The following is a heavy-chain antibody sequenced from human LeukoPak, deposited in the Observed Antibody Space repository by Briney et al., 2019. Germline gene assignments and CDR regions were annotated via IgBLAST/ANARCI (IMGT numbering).Heavy chain of an antibody. J-gene: IGHJ6*03. D-gene: IGHD3-10*02. CDR3: ASTLRIPSMLSGYMDV. CDR2: IYTSGST. CDR1: GGSISSYY. V-gene: IGHV4-4*07. Sequence: SETLSLTCTVSGGSISSYYWSWIRQPAGKGLEWIVRIYTSGSTNYNPSLKSRVTMSVDTSKNQFSLKLSSVTAADTAVYYCASTLRIPSMLSGYMDVWGKGTTVTVSS.